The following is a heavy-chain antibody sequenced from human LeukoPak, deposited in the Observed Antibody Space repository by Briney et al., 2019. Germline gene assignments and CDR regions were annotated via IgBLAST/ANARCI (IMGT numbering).Heavy chain of an antibody. CDR2: INPNSGGT. Sequence: ASVKVSCKASGYTFTDYYIHWVRQAPGQGLEWMGWINPNSGGTVYTQKSQGRVTMTRDTSISTAYMELSRLRSDDTAVYYCARDVNGVVVVAATVDHWGQGTMVTVAS. D-gene: IGHD2-15*01. J-gene: IGHJ4*02. CDR3: ARDVNGVVVVAATVDH. V-gene: IGHV1-2*02. CDR1: GYTFTDYY.